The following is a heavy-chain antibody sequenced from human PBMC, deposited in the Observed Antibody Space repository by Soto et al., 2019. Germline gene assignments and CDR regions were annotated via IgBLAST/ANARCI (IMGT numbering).Heavy chain of an antibody. V-gene: IGHV4-34*01. CDR1: GGSFSGYY. Sequence: SETLSLTCAVYGGSFSGYYWTWIRQPPGTGLEWIGEINHSGSTNYNPSLKSRVTISVDTSKNQFSLKLASVTAADTAVYYCGRAHRDLQLLVHYYYCMDVWGQGTTVTVSS. CDR2: INHSGST. CDR3: GRAHRDLQLLVHYYYCMDV. J-gene: IGHJ6*02. D-gene: IGHD6-13*01.